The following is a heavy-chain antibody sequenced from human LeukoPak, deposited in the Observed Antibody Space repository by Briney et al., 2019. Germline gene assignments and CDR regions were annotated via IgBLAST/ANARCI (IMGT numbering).Heavy chain of an antibody. CDR3: ARLYGNYQNYFDY. Sequence: SQTLSLTCTVSGGSISTITYYWGWIRQPPGKGLEWVGHMYYRGNTFYNPSLKSRVTISVDTSKNQFSLKLRSVTAADTAVYYCARLYGNYQNYFDYWGQGTLVTVSS. D-gene: IGHD1-7*01. CDR2: MYYRGNT. J-gene: IGHJ4*02. V-gene: IGHV4-39*07. CDR1: GGSISTITYY.